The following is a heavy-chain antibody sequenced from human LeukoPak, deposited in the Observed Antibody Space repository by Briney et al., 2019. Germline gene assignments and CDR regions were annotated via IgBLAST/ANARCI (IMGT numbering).Heavy chain of an antibody. CDR2: INHSGST. D-gene: IGHD4-17*01. CDR1: GGSFSGYY. J-gene: IGHJ4*02. Sequence: PSETLSLTCAVYGGSFSGYYWSWIRQPPGKGLEWIGEINHSGSTNYNPSLKSRVTISVDTSKNQFSLKLSSVTAADTAVYYCARRLRWLRGWGQGTLVTVSS. CDR3: ARRLRWLRG. V-gene: IGHV4-34*01.